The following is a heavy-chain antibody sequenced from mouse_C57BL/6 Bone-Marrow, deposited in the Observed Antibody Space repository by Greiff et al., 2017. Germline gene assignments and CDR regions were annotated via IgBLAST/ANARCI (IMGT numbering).Heavy chain of an antibody. CDR3: AGYDYDGDY. J-gene: IGHJ2*01. CDR2: IDPSDSYT. CDR1: GYTFTSYW. V-gene: IGHV1-59*01. D-gene: IGHD2-4*01. Sequence: QVHVKQPGAELVRPGTSVKLSCKASGYTFTSYWMHWVKQRPGQGLEWIGVIDPSDSYTNYNQKFKGKATLTVDTSSSTAYMQLSSLTSEDSAVYYCAGYDYDGDYWGQGTTLTVSS.